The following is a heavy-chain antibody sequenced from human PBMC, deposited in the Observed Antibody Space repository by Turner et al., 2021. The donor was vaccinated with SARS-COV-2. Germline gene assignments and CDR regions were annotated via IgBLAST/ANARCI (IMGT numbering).Heavy chain of an antibody. CDR2: IKHSGST. CDR1: GGSVSGYS. Sequence: QVQLQQWGAGLLKPSETLSLTCAVYGGSVSGYSWSWIRQPPGKGLEWIGKIKHSGSTNYNPSLKSRVTISVDTSKNQFSLYLSSVTAADTAVLYCARGGGYSYGALDYWGQGTLVTVSS. CDR3: ARGGGYSYGALDY. J-gene: IGHJ4*02. D-gene: IGHD5-18*01. V-gene: IGHV4-34*01.